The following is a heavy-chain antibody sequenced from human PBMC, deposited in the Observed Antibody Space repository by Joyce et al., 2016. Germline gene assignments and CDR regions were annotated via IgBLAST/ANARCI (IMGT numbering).Heavy chain of an antibody. V-gene: IGHV2-5*01. Sequence: QITLRESGPTLVKPTQTLTLTCSFSGLSLSTSGETVGWIRPPPGVALEWLPIIYWNDDERYSPALKSRLTISKDTSKNRVVFTMTNMDPVDTGTYFCVHRRSQDCGGGTWYGFDMWGQGTMVTVSS. CDR1: GLSLSTSGET. D-gene: IGHD2-15*01. CDR3: VHRRSQDCGGGTWYGFDM. J-gene: IGHJ3*02. CDR2: IYWNDDE.